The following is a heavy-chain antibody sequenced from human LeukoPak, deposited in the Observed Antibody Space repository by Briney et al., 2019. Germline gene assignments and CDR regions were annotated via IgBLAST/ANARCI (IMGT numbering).Heavy chain of an antibody. CDR3: ARAIDYYDWYFDY. CDR1: GFTFSNNG. Sequence: GGSLRLSCAASGFTFSNNGMSWVRQAPGKGLEWVATIKQDGSEKYYVDSVKGRFTISRDNSKNTLYLQMNSLRAEDTAVYYCARAIDYYDWYFDYWGQGTLVTVSS. D-gene: IGHD3-22*01. CDR2: IKQDGSEK. J-gene: IGHJ4*02. V-gene: IGHV3-7*01.